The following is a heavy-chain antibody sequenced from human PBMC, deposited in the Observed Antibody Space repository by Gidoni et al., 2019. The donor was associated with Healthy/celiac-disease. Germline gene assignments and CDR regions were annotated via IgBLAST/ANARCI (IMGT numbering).Heavy chain of an antibody. Sequence: EVQLLESGGGLVQPGGSLRLSCAASGFTFSSYAMSWVRQAPGKGLEWVSAISGSGGSTYYADSVKGRFTISRDNSKNTLYLQMNSLRAEDTAVYYCAKDSVGYCSSTSCYNWFDPWGQGTLVTVSS. CDR1: GFTFSSYA. D-gene: IGHD2-2*01. J-gene: IGHJ5*02. V-gene: IGHV3-23*01. CDR3: AKDSVGYCSSTSCYNWFDP. CDR2: ISGSGGST.